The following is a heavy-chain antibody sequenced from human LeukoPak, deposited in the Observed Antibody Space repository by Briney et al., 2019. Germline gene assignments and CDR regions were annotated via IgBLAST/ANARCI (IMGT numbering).Heavy chain of an antibody. J-gene: IGHJ6*03. CDR3: ARGYYMDV. CDR2: IYYSGST. CDR1: GGSFTGYY. Sequence: PSETLSLTCAVYGGSFTGYYWSWIRQPPGKGLEWIGSIYYSGSTYYNPSLKSRVTISVDTSKNQFSLKLSSVTAADTAVYYCARGYYMDVWGKGTTVTISS. V-gene: IGHV4-34*01.